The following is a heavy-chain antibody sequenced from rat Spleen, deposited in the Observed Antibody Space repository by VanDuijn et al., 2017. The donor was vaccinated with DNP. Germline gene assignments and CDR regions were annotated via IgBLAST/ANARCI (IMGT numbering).Heavy chain of an antibody. CDR1: GFTFSSFP. CDR3: ARHELTLFDY. Sequence: EVQLVESGGGLVQPGRSMKLSCAASGFTFSSFPMAWVRQAPTKGLEWVATISYDGGGTYYRDSVKGRFTISRDNAKSTLYLQMDSLRSEDTATYYCARHELTLFDYWGQGVMVTVSS. CDR2: ISYDGGGT. J-gene: IGHJ2*01. V-gene: IGHV5-46*01. D-gene: IGHD1-11*01.